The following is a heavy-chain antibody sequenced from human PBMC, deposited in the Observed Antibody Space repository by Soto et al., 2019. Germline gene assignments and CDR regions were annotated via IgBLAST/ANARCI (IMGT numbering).Heavy chain of an antibody. Sequence: GGSLRLSCAGSGFTFGDYAMHWVRQAPGKGLEWVSGISWNSSSIDYADSVKGRFTISRDNAKNSLYLQMNSLRAEDTALYYCGKGEMVTNKKPDDAFDIWGQGTMVTVSS. CDR1: GFTFGDYA. CDR2: ISWNSSSI. D-gene: IGHD5-18*01. CDR3: GKGEMVTNKKPDDAFDI. V-gene: IGHV3-9*01. J-gene: IGHJ3*02.